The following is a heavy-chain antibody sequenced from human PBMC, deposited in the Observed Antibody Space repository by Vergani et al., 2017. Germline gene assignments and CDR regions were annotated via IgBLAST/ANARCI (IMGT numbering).Heavy chain of an antibody. Sequence: QVQLQESGPGLVKPSQTLSLTCTVSGGSISSGGYYWSWIRQHPGKGLEWIGYIYYSGSTYYNPSIKSRVTISVDTSKNQFSMKLSSVTAADTAVYYCAREYCSSTSCYTDYWGQGTLVTVSS. CDR1: GGSISSGGYY. CDR2: IYYSGST. D-gene: IGHD2-2*02. J-gene: IGHJ4*02. CDR3: AREYCSSTSCYTDY. V-gene: IGHV4-31*03.